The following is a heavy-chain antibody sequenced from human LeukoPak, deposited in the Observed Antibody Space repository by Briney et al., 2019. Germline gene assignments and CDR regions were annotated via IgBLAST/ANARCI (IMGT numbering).Heavy chain of an antibody. D-gene: IGHD2-15*01. CDR2: INPGNGDT. CDR1: GYTFTNYA. V-gene: IGHV1-3*01. CDR3: ARERWHCRVNCYSVYYYALDA. Sequence: GASVKVSCKGSGYTFTNYAVHWVRQAPGQRLEWLGWINPGNGDTKYSQNFQGRVTVTSDTSAATAYVELNSLTSEDTAVYYCARERWHCRVNCYSVYYYALDAWGQGTTVTVSS. J-gene: IGHJ6*02.